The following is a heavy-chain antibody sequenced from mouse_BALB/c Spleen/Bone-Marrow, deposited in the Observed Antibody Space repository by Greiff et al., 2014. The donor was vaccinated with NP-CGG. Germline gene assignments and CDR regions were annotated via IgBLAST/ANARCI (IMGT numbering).Heavy chain of an antibody. J-gene: IGHJ1*01. CDR3: ASPHYYDSSPWWYFDV. Sequence: VQLKESGGDLVKPGGSLKPSCAASGFTFSNYGMSWVRQTPDKRLEWVATISSGGSYTYYPDSLKGRFTISRDNAKNTLYLQMSSLKSEDTAMYYCASPHYYDSSPWWYFDVWGAGTTVTVSS. CDR2: ISSGGSYT. D-gene: IGHD1-1*01. V-gene: IGHV5-6*01. CDR1: GFTFSNYG.